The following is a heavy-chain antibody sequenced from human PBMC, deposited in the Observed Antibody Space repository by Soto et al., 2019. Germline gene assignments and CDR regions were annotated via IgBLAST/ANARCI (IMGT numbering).Heavy chain of an antibody. CDR2: ISHSGST. Sequence: QVQLQESGPGLVKPSGTLSLTCAVSGGSISGDNWWSWVRQSPGKGLEWIGEISHSGSTNYNPSLKSRVNISLDKPKNQFSLNLNSVTAADTAVYYCARNDESGGSCCWFDPWGQGTLVTVSS. CDR3: ARNDESGGSCCWFDP. V-gene: IGHV4-4*02. J-gene: IGHJ5*02. CDR1: GGSISGDNW. D-gene: IGHD2-15*01.